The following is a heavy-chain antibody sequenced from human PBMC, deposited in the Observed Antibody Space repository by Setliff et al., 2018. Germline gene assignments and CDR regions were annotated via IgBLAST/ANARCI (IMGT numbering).Heavy chain of an antibody. J-gene: IGHJ4*02. V-gene: IGHV1-18*01. CDR1: GYTFNSYG. CDR3: AINVHTAGGADF. D-gene: IGHD1-26*01. Sequence: ASVKVSCKASGYTFNSYGITWVRQAPGQGLEWMGWISCYDGNINYIQKFQGRVTMTRDTSISTAYMELRRLKSDDTAVYYCAINVHTAGGADFWGQGTLVTVSS. CDR2: ISCYDGNI.